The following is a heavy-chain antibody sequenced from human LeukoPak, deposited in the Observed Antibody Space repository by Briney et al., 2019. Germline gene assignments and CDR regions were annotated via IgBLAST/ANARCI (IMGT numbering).Heavy chain of an antibody. Sequence: GGSLRLSCAASGFTFSSYVMHWVRQAPGKGLEWVAVIWYDGSNKYYADSVKGRFTISRDNSKNTLYLQMNSLRAEDTAVYYCARGVYYDSSGSIDYYFDYWGQGTLVTVSS. V-gene: IGHV3-33*01. D-gene: IGHD3-22*01. CDR3: ARGVYYDSSGSIDYYFDY. CDR1: GFTFSSYV. J-gene: IGHJ4*02. CDR2: IWYDGSNK.